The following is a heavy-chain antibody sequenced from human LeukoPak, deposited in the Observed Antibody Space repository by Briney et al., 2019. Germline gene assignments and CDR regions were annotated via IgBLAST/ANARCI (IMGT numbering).Heavy chain of an antibody. D-gene: IGHD3-9*01. CDR1: GYFFPSYG. V-gene: IGHV1-18*01. CDR2: ITPSNGNT. CDR3: ARDGYYDILTGTDF. J-gene: IGHJ4*02. Sequence: ASVKVSCKTSGYFFPSYGISWVRQAPGQGLEWIGWITPSNGNTHYAQNFQGRVTVTTDTSTGTVYMELGSLRSDDTAVYYCARDGYYDILTGTDFWGQGTLVTVSS.